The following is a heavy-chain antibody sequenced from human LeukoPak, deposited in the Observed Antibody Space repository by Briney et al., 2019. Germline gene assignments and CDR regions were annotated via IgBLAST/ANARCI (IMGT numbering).Heavy chain of an antibody. J-gene: IGHJ4*02. V-gene: IGHV1-2*02. CDR3: SGRYGPGPV. CDR1: GYTFAAHH. Sequence: EASVKVSCKASGYTFAAHHIHWVRQAPGQGLEWMGWILPDGRDTKYSQKFQDRLTLTTDTSTNTACMELSRLIPDDTAVYYCSGRYGPGPVWGQGTLISASP. D-gene: IGHD3-10*01. CDR2: ILPDGRDT.